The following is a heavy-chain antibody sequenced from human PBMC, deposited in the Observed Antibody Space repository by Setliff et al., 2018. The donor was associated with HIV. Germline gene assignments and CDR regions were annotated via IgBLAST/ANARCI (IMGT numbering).Heavy chain of an antibody. CDR3: ARDRDHDFDH. Sequence: ASVKVSCKASGYTFNNYYIHWVRQAPGQGLEWMAWINPYTRDTNYAQKFQGRVTVTRDTSISTIYMELSGLRSDDTAVYYCARDRDHDFDHWGQGTLVTVSS. CDR2: INPYTRDT. CDR1: GYTFNNYY. J-gene: IGHJ4*02. V-gene: IGHV1-2*02.